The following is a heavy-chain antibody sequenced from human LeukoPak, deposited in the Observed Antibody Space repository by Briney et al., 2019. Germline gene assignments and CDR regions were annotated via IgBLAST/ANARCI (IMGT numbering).Heavy chain of an antibody. Sequence: PSETLSLTCAVYGGSFSGYYWSWIRQPPGKGLEWIGEINHSGSTNYNPSLKSRVTISVDTSKNQFSLKLSSVTAADTAVYYCARRKVRGVIITNHQYYFDYWGQGTLVTVSS. D-gene: IGHD3-10*01. CDR1: GGSFSGYY. J-gene: IGHJ4*02. V-gene: IGHV4-34*01. CDR2: INHSGST. CDR3: ARRKVRGVIITNHQYYFDY.